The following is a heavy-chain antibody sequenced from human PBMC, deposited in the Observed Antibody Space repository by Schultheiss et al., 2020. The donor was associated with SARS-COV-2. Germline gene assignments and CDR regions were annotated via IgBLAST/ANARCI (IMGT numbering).Heavy chain of an antibody. J-gene: IGHJ6*02. Sequence: GSLRLSCAASGFTFSSYAMSWVRQAPGKGLEWIGEINHSGSTNYNPSLKSRVTISVDTSKNQFSLKLSSVTAADTAVYYCARLGGDSNYYYYGMDVWGQGTTVTVSS. V-gene: IGHV4-34*01. CDR2: INHSGST. CDR1: GFTFSSYA. CDR3: ARLGGDSNYYYYGMDV. D-gene: IGHD4-17*01.